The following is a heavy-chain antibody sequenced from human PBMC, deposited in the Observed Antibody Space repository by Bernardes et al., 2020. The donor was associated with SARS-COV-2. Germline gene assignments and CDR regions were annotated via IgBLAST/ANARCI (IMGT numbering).Heavy chain of an antibody. J-gene: IGHJ6*04. V-gene: IGHV4-39*01. CDR2: RYSSGSA. CDR3: ARSSCGIACDIGGLRSWEYGMDD. D-gene: IGHD2-21*01. Sequence: SETLSLTCTVSGGSISSSNYYWGWLPPAPGKGLDWIGSRYSSGSAYYNPSLRSRVTESVDTSKNQFSLKLSFATAADTAVYYCARSSCGIACDIGGLRSWEYGMDDWGKGTKVIVS. CDR1: GGSISSSNYY.